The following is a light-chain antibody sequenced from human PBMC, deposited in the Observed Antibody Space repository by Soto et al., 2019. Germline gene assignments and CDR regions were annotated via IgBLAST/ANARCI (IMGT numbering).Light chain of an antibody. Sequence: SYDLTQPPSVSVAPGQTARITCGGSNIGSKSVHWYQQKPGQAPVLVVYDDSDRPSGIPERFSGSESGNTATLTISRVEAGAEADYYCQVWDESTVHYVFGTGTKVTVL. J-gene: IGLJ1*01. V-gene: IGLV3-21*02. CDR1: NIGSKS. CDR2: DDS. CDR3: QVWDESTVHYV.